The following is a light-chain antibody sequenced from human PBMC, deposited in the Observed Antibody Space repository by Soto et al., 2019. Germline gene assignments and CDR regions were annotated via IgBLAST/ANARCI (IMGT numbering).Light chain of an antibody. CDR3: ASWDDNLNGGV. Sequence: QSVLTQPASVSGSPGQSITISCTGTGSDIGRSDFVSWFQQLPGSVPKLLIYTDYQRPSGVPDRFSGSKSGTSASLAINGLHSEDEADYYCASWDDNLNGGVFGGGTKLTVL. CDR1: GSDIGRSDF. V-gene: IGLV1-44*01. J-gene: IGLJ3*02. CDR2: TDY.